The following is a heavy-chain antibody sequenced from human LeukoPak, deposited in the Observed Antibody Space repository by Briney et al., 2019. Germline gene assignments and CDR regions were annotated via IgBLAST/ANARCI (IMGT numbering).Heavy chain of an antibody. J-gene: IGHJ6*02. CDR2: ISYDGSNK. Sequence: GGSLRLSCAASGFTFSSYAMSWVRQAPGKGLEWVAVISYDGSNKYYADFVKGRFTISRDNSKNTLYLQMNSLRAEDTAVYYCARDPSGGSSFYYYGMDVWGQGTTVTVSS. CDR3: ARDPSGGSSFYYYGMDV. V-gene: IGHV3-30-3*01. D-gene: IGHD6-6*01. CDR1: GFTFSSYA.